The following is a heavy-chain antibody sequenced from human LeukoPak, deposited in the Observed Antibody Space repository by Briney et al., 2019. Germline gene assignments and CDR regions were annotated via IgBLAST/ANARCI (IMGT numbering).Heavy chain of an antibody. V-gene: IGHV3-21*01. J-gene: IGHJ6*03. CDR2: ISGSSRST. Sequence: KPGGSLRLSCAASGFTFHNNGMSWVRQAPGKGLEWVSAISGSSRSTYHADSVKGRFTISRDNAKNSLYLQMNSLRAEDTAVYSCARGNSYMDVWGKGTTVTVSS. CDR3: ARGNSYMDV. CDR1: GFTFHNNG.